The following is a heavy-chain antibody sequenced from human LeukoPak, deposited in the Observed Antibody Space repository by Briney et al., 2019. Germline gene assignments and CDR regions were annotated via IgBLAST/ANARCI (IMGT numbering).Heavy chain of an antibody. D-gene: IGHD3-9*01. J-gene: IGHJ4*02. CDR1: GGSISSGSYY. Sequence: SETLSLTCIVSGGSISSGSYYWSWIRQPAGKGLEWIGRIYTSGSTNYNPSLKSRVTISVDTSKNQFSLKLSSVTAADTAVYYCARVANFDWLFFDYWGQGTLVTVSS. V-gene: IGHV4-61*02. CDR2: IYTSGST. CDR3: ARVANFDWLFFDY.